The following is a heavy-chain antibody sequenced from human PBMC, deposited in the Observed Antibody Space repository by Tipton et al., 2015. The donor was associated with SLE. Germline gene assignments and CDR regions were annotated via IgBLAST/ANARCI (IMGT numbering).Heavy chain of an antibody. D-gene: IGHD2-2*01. V-gene: IGHV4-34*01. Sequence: TLSLTCAIYGGSSSGYYWSWIRQPPGKGLEWIGEINHSGSTNYNPSLKSRVTISVDTSKNQFSLKLSSVTAADTAVYYCASHLERFCSTSTCYWPHWGQGTLVAVSS. CDR2: INHSGST. CDR3: ASHLERFCSTSTCYWPH. J-gene: IGHJ4*02. CDR1: GGSSSGYY.